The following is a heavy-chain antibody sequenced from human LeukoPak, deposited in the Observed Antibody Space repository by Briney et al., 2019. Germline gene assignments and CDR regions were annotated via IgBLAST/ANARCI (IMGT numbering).Heavy chain of an antibody. D-gene: IGHD5-12*01. CDR2: IKSKSSGGTI. Sequence: GGSLRLSCAASGFDFSFTWMSWVRQAPGKGLELVGRIKSKSSGGTIDYAAPVRGRFTISRDDTENMVFLQMSSLKTEDTAVYYCTTESGYKTARQRGFDSWGQGILVTV. CDR3: TTESGYKTARQRGFDS. CDR1: GFDFSFTW. J-gene: IGHJ4*02. V-gene: IGHV3-15*01.